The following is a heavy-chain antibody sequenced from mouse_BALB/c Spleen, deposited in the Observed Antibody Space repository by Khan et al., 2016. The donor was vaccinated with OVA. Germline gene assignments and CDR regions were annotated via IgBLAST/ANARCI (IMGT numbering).Heavy chain of an antibody. CDR1: GYSFTSYY. J-gene: IGHJ4*01. CDR2: IDPFNGGP. CDR3: ARGGLGLRADAMDY. D-gene: IGHD3-1*01. Sequence: EVQLQQSGPELMKPGASVKISCTASGYSFTSYYIHWVKQRHGKSLEWIGYIDPFNGGPSYNQKFKGKATLTLAQSSSTAYLHLSSLTSEDSAVYCGARGGLGLRADAMDYWGQGTSVTVSS. V-gene: IGHV1-31*01.